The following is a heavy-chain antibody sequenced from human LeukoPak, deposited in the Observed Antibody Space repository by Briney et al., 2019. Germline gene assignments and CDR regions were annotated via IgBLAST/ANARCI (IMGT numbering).Heavy chain of an antibody. Sequence: PSETLSLTCTVSGGSISSSSYYWGWIRQPPGKGLEWIGSIYYSGSTYYNRSLKSRVTISVDTSKNQFSLKLSSVTAADTAVYYCASFYGGRDYWGQGTLVTVSS. CDR1: GGSISSSSYY. J-gene: IGHJ4*02. D-gene: IGHD4/OR15-4a*01. V-gene: IGHV4-39*01. CDR3: ASFYGGRDY. CDR2: IYYSGST.